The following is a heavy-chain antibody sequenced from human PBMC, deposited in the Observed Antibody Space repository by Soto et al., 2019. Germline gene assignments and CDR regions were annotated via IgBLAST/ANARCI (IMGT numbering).Heavy chain of an antibody. CDR3: ARAVAVPDVFDY. CDR2: INAGNGNT. Sequence: GASVKVSCKASGYTFTGYAMHWVRQAPGQRLEWMGWINAGNGNTKYSQKFQGRVTITRDTSASTAYMELSSLRSEDTAVYYCARAVAVPDVFDYWGQGNLVTVSS. V-gene: IGHV1-3*01. D-gene: IGHD6-19*01. J-gene: IGHJ4*02. CDR1: GYTFTGYA.